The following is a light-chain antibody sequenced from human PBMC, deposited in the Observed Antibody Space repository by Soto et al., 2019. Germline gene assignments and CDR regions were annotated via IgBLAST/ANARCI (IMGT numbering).Light chain of an antibody. V-gene: IGKV3-15*01. J-gene: IGKJ2*01. CDR1: QNVYTN. CDR3: HQYNRWPPYT. CDR2: GAS. Sequence: ETVMTQSPATLSVSPGERATLSCRASQNVYTNLAWYQQKPGQAPRLLLYGASTRATGVPARFSGNGSGTEFTLTISSLQSEDFAVYYCHQYNRWPPYTFGQGTKVEI.